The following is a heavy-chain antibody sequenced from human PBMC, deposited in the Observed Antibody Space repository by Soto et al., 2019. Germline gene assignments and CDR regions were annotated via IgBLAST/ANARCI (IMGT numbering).Heavy chain of an antibody. V-gene: IGHV1-2*02. CDR1: EYTFIGFH. CDR2: INPKSGDT. Sequence: QVQLVQSGAEVKKPGASVKVSCEASEYTFIGFHLHWVRQAPGQGLEWMGWINPKSGDTKYAQKFQGRVTLTRDTSISTGYMELSRLESNDTAVHYCAKGLWTVGHCTGGSCYDGMDVWGQGTTVTVSS. J-gene: IGHJ6*02. CDR3: AKGLWTVGHCTGGSCYDGMDV. D-gene: IGHD2-15*01.